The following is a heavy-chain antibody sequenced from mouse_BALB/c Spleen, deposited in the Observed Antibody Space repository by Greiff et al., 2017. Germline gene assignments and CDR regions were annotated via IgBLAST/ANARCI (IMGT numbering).Heavy chain of an antibody. CDR2: IWGDGST. J-gene: IGHJ4*01. CDR3: ARDRNGNYEGYAMDY. D-gene: IGHD2-1*01. V-gene: IGHV2-6-7*01. CDR1: GFSLTGYG. Sequence: VQLQQSGPGLVAPSQSLSITCTVSGFSLTGYGVNWVRQPPGKGLEWLGMIWGDGSTDYNSALKSRLCISKDNSKSQVFLKMNSLQTDDTARYYCARDRNGNYEGYAMDYWGQGTSVTVSS.